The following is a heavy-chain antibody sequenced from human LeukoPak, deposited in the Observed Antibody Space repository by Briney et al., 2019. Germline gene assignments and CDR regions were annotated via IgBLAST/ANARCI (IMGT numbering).Heavy chain of an antibody. V-gene: IGHV1-2*02. CDR3: ARGKGDDFRWFDP. J-gene: IGHJ5*02. Sequence: ASVKVSCKSSGYTFTGYYMHWVRQAPGQGLEWMGWINPNSGGTKYAQKFQGRVTMTSDTSISTAYMELSRLRSDDTAVYYRARGKGDDFRWFDPWGQGTLVTVSS. CDR2: INPNSGGT. D-gene: IGHD3-3*01. CDR1: GYTFTGYY.